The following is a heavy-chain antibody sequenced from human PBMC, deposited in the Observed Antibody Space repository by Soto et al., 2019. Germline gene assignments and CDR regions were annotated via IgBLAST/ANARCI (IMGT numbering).Heavy chain of an antibody. V-gene: IGHV3-7*03. CDR3: ARDLYYDFWSGYFGTDAFDI. J-gene: IGHJ3*02. CDR1: GFTFSSDW. CDR2: IKQDGSEK. Sequence: GGSLRLSCAASGFTFSSDWMSWVRQAPGKGLEWVANIKQDGSEKYYVDSVKGRFTISRDNAKNSLYLQMNSLRAEDTAVYYCARDLYYDFWSGYFGTDAFDIWGQGTMVTVSS. D-gene: IGHD3-3*01.